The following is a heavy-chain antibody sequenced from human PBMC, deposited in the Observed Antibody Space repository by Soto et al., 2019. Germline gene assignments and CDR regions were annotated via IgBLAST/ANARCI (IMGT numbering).Heavy chain of an antibody. CDR2: IYYSGST. Sequence: SETLSLTCTVSGGSISSSSYYWGWIRQPPGKGLEWIGSIYYSGSTYYNPSLKSRVTISVDTSKNQFSLKRGSVTAADTAMYYCARHPAYDSSGYSLDYWGQGTLVTVSS. D-gene: IGHD3-22*01. CDR1: GGSISSSSYY. V-gene: IGHV4-39*01. J-gene: IGHJ4*02. CDR3: ARHPAYDSSGYSLDY.